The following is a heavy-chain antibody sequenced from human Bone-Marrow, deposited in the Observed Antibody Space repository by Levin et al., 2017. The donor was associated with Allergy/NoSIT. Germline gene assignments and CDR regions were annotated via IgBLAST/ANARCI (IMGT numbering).Heavy chain of an antibody. CDR1: GFIFNNYW. D-gene: IGHD3-3*01. CDR3: ARVHFDIWSEYLTPDF. Sequence: GGSLRLSCAASGFIFNNYWMTWVRQTPEKGLEWVANIKQSGSETFYLDSVKGRFTISRDNAKNSLYLQMNSLRAEDTAVYYCARVHFDIWSEYLTPDFWGPGTVVTVSS. CDR2: IKQSGSET. J-gene: IGHJ4*02. V-gene: IGHV3-7*01.